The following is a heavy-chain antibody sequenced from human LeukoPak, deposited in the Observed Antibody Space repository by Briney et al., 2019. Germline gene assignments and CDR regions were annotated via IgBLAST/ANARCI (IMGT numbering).Heavy chain of an antibody. CDR2: INHSGST. V-gene: IGHV4-34*01. CDR1: GGSFSGYY. J-gene: IGHJ5*02. D-gene: IGHD5-18*01. CDR3: ARGGRGYSYRPGWFDP. Sequence: PSETLSLTCAVYGGSFSGYYWSWIRQPPGKGLEWIGEINHSGSTNYNPSLKSRVTISVDTSKNQFSLKLSSVTAADTAVYYYARGGRGYSYRPGWFDPWGQGTLVTVSS.